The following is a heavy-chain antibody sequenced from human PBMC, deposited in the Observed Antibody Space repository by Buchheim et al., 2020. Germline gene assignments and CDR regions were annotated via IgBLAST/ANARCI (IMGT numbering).Heavy chain of an antibody. Sequence: QLQLQESGPGLVKPSETLSLTCTVSGGSISSSSYYWGWIRQPPGKGLEGIGTIYYSGNTYHNPSLKSRVTISVDTSKNQFFLRLSSVTAADTAVYYCASPVGQYYFDYWGQGTL. V-gene: IGHV4-39*07. CDR3: ASPVGQYYFDY. CDR2: IYYSGNT. J-gene: IGHJ4*02. CDR1: GGSISSSSYY. D-gene: IGHD4-23*01.